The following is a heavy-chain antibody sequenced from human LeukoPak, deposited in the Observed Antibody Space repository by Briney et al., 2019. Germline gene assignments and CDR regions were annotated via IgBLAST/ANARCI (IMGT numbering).Heavy chain of an antibody. Sequence: PSETLSLTCSISGGSIRSSDDYWGFVRQTPGKGLEWMESIYYTGSSHYNPSLKSRATISVDTSKNQFSLKLTSVTAADTAVYYCTRAASSGPLFTYHMDVWGKGTTVTVSS. J-gene: IGHJ6*03. D-gene: IGHD3-22*01. CDR3: TRAASSGPLFTYHMDV. CDR1: GGSIRSSDDY. CDR2: IYYTGSS. V-gene: IGHV4-39*07.